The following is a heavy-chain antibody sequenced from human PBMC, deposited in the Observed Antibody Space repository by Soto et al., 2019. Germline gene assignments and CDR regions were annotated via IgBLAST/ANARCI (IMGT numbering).Heavy chain of an antibody. Sequence: SETLSLTRTVSGGYISSYYGSWIRQPPGKGLEWIGYIYYSGSTNYNPSLKSRVTISVDTSKNQFSLKLRSVTAADTAVFYCAGLYPYESSGHHLNYWGQGALVTVSS. V-gene: IGHV4-59*08. CDR3: AGLYPYESSGHHLNY. CDR1: GGYISSYY. CDR2: IYYSGST. J-gene: IGHJ4*02. D-gene: IGHD3-22*01.